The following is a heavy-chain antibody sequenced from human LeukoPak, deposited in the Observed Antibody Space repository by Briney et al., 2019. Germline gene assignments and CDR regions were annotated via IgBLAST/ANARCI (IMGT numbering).Heavy chain of an antibody. CDR3: AKARGYCGGTSCCDYYMDV. CDR1: GFTFSNYA. V-gene: IGHV3-23*01. J-gene: IGHJ6*03. CDR2: ISGSGVST. Sequence: GGSLRLSCAASGFTFSNYAMSWVRQAPGKGLEWVSAISGSGVSTYYTDSVKGRFTFSRDNSKNTLYLQMNSLRAEDTAVYYCAKARGYCGGTSCCDYYMDVWGKGTTVTVSS. D-gene: IGHD2-2*01.